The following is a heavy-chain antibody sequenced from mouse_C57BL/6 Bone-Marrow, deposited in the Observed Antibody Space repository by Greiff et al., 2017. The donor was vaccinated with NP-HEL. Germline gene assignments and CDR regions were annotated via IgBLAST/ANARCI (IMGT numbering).Heavy chain of an antibody. CDR1: GFNIKNTY. D-gene: IGHD2-5*01. J-gene: IGHJ3*01. Sequence: EVQLQQSVAELVRPGASVKLSCTASGFNIKNTYMHWVKQRPEQGLEWIGRIDPANGNTKYAPKFQGKATITADTSSNTAYLQLSSLTSEDTAIYYCAIYYYSNYVGFAYWGQGTLVTVSA. CDR2: IDPANGNT. CDR3: AIYYYSNYVGFAY. V-gene: IGHV14-3*01.